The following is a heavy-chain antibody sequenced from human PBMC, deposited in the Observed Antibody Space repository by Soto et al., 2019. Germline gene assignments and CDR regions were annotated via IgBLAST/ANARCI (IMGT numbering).Heavy chain of an antibody. CDR3: ARFTSIGYCSGGSCYHFDY. V-gene: IGHV4-4*02. CDR1: GGSISSSNW. J-gene: IGHJ4*02. CDR2: IYHSGST. D-gene: IGHD2-15*01. Sequence: SETLSLTCAVSGGSISSSNWWSWVRQPPGKGLEWIGEIYHSGSTNYNPSLKSRVTISVDKSKNQFSLKLSSVTAADTAVHYCARFTSIGYCSGGSCYHFDYWGQGTLVTVSS.